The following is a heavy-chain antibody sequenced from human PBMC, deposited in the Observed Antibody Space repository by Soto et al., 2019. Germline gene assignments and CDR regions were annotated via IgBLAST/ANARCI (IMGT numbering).Heavy chain of an antibody. V-gene: IGHV4-34*12. CDR3: ARVVIGMAIQSIDS. Sequence: SETLSLTCAVYGGSLSGYYWTWIRQPPGKGLEWIGEIIPGVITNSNPSVKSRLTISLYTSQKQVSLELTPVTAAETAVYYCARVVIGMAIQSIDSWGPGSLVTVSS. CDR1: GGSLSGYY. J-gene: IGHJ4*02. CDR2: IIPGVIT. D-gene: IGHD2-15*01.